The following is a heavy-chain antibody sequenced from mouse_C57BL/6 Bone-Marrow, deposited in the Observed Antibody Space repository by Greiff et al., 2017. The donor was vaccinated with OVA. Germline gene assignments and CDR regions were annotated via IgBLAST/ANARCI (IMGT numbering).Heavy chain of an antibody. CDR3: ARSYYGSSFVFDY. Sequence: VQRVESGAELARPGASVKLSCKASGYTFTSYGISWVKQRTGQGLEWIGEIYPRSGNTYYNEKFKGKATLTADKSSSTAYMELRSLTSEDSAVYFCARSYYGSSFVFDYWGQGTTLTVSS. J-gene: IGHJ2*01. D-gene: IGHD1-1*01. V-gene: IGHV1-81*01. CDR1: GYTFTSYG. CDR2: IYPRSGNT.